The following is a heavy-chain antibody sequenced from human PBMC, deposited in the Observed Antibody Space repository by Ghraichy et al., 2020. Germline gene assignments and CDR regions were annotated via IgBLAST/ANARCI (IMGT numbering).Heavy chain of an antibody. Sequence: LSLTCAASGFTFGDHYMDWGRRAPGKGLEWVGRIKNRVGSYATEYAAALTGRFSISRDESRRSVYLQMSSLRFEDTAVYFSATCIAGSPRYWGQETLVTVSS. CDR1: GFTFGDHY. CDR3: ATCIAGSPRY. CDR2: IKNRVGSYAT. D-gene: IGHD2-15*01. V-gene: IGHV3-72*01. J-gene: IGHJ4*02.